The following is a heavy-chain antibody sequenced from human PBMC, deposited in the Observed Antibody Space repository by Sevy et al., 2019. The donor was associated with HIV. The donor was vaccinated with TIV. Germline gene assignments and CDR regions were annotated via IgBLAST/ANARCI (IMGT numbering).Heavy chain of an antibody. CDR1: GFTFSSYW. D-gene: IGHD2-2*01. CDR3: ARDLVPAAMGNWFDP. Sequence: GESLKISCAASGFTFSSYWMSWVRQATGKGLKWVANIKQDGSEKYYVDSVKGRFTISRDNAKNSLYLQMNSLRAEDTTVYYCARDLVPAAMGNWFDPWGQGTLVTVSS. J-gene: IGHJ5*02. CDR2: IKQDGSEK. V-gene: IGHV3-7*01.